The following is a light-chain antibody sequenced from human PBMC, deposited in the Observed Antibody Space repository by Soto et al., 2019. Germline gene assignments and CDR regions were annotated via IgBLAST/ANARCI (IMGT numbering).Light chain of an antibody. J-gene: IGLJ2*01. V-gene: IGLV2-14*01. CDR3: SSYTSSITVV. CDR1: SSDVGGYNY. Sequence: QSVLTQPASVSGSPGQSITISCTGTSSDVGGYNYVSWYQQHPGIAPKLMIYDVSNRPSGVSNRFSGSKSGNTPSLAISGLQAEDEADYYCSSYTSSITVVFGGGTKLTVL. CDR2: DVS.